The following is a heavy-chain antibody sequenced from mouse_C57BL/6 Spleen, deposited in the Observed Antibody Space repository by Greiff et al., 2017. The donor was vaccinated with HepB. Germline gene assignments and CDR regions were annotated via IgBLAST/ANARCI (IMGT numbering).Heavy chain of an antibody. CDR2: IYPGSGNT. J-gene: IGHJ4*01. D-gene: IGHD2-2*01. CDR1: GYTFTDYY. V-gene: IGHV1-76*01. CDR3: ARGGGYHYAMDY. Sequence: QVQLQQSGAELVRPGASVKLSCKASGYTFTDYYINWVKQRPGQGLEWIARIYPGSGNTYYNEKFKGKATLTAEKSSSTAYMQLSSLTSEDSAVYFCARGGGYHYAMDYWGQGTSVTVSS.